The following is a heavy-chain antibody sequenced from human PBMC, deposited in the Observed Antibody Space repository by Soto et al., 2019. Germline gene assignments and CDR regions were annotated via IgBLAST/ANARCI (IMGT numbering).Heavy chain of an antibody. CDR2: IYPGDSDT. V-gene: IGHV5-51*01. Sequence: GESLKISCNGSGYSFTSYWSGWVRQIPGKGLEWMGIIYPGDSDTRYSPSFQGQVTISADKSISTAYLQWSSLKASDTAMYYCARTKVVVAANYYYGMDVWGQGTTVTVS. CDR1: GYSFTSYW. CDR3: ARTKVVVAANYYYGMDV. J-gene: IGHJ6*02. D-gene: IGHD2-15*01.